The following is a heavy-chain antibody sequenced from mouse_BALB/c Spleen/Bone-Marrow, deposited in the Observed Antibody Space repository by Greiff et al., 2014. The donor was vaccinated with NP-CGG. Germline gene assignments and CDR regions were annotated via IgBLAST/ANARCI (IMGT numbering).Heavy chain of an antibody. V-gene: IGHV5-9-2*01. CDR2: LSGDGRYT. Sequence: VQLKESGGGLVKSGGSLKLSCAASGFSFSNYGMSWLRQTPEKRLEWVATLSGDGRYTFYSDSVKGRFTISRDNAKNNLYLQLSGLRSEDTALYYCARHAYYDQTEVSFVCWGQGTLVTVSA. D-gene: IGHD2-4*01. J-gene: IGHJ3*01. CDR1: GFSFSNYG. CDR3: ARHAYYDQTEVSFVC.